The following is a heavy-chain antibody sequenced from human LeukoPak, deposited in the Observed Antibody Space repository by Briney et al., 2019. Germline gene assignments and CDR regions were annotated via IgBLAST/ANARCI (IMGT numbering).Heavy chain of an antibody. V-gene: IGHV3-23*01. CDR3: AKSSGYYGSGSYSYFDY. CDR1: GFTFSSYW. CDR2: ISGSGGST. Sequence: GGSLRLSCAASGFTFSSYWMSWVRQAPGKGLEWVSAISGSGGSTYYADSVKGRFTISRDNSKNTLYLQMNSLRAEDTAVYYCAKSSGYYGSGSYSYFDYWGQGTLVTVSS. J-gene: IGHJ4*02. D-gene: IGHD3-10*01.